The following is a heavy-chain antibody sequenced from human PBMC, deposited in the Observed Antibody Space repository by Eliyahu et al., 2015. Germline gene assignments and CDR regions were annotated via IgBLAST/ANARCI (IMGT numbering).Heavy chain of an antibody. V-gene: IGHV4-59*01. J-gene: IGHJ6*03. Sequence: QVQLQESGPGLVKPSETLSLTCTVSGGSIGSYYWSWIRQPPGKGLEWIGYIYYSGSTRYNPSLKSRVTISVDTSKNQFSLKLSSVTAADTAVYYCTRGRYSPYYYMDVWGKGTTVTVSS. CDR2: IYYSGST. CDR3: TRGRYSPYYYMDV. D-gene: IGHD1-1*01. CDR1: GGSIGSYY.